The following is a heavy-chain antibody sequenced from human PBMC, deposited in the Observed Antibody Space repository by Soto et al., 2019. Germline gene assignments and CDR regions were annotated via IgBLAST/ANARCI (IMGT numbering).Heavy chain of an antibody. CDR2: IYYSGRT. Sequence: SETLSLTCTVSGGSISSYYWSWIRQPPGKGLEWIGYIYYSGRTNYNPSLKSRVTISVDTSKNQFSLKLSSVTAADTAVYYCARLTQFSYGSGSYYLHYYYYYMDVWGKGTTVTVSS. D-gene: IGHD3-10*01. V-gene: IGHV4-59*08. CDR3: ARLTQFSYGSGSYYLHYYYYYMDV. J-gene: IGHJ6*03. CDR1: GGSISSYY.